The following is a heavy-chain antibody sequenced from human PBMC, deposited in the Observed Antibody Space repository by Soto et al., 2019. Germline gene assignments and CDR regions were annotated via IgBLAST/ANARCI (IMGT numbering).Heavy chain of an antibody. CDR2: ISSSGGST. Sequence: EVQLVESGGGLVKPGGSLRLSCAASGFTFSSYSMNWVRQAPGKGLEWVSSISSSGGSTYYADSVKGRFTISRDNSKNTLYLQMNSLRAEDTAVYYCAKEVVIYYFDYWGQGTLVTVSS. V-gene: IGHV3-23*04. D-gene: IGHD3-22*01. CDR1: GFTFSSYS. CDR3: AKEVVIYYFDY. J-gene: IGHJ4*02.